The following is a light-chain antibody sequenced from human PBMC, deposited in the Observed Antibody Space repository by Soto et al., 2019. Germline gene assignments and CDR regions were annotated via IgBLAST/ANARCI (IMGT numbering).Light chain of an antibody. Sequence: DIQLTQSPSFLSASVGDRVTITCRASQGISSYLAWYQQKPGKAPKLLIYAASTLQSGVPSRFSGSGSGTEFTLTISSLQPEDFATYYCQQINSYPMTFGQGTQVEIK. CDR1: QGISSY. CDR2: AAS. CDR3: QQINSYPMT. J-gene: IGKJ1*01. V-gene: IGKV1-9*01.